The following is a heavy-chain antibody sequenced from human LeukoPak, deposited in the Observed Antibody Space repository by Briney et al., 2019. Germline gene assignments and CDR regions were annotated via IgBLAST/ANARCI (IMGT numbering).Heavy chain of an antibody. V-gene: IGHV3-23*01. CDR1: GFTFSSYA. CDR2: ISGSGGST. CDR3: AKGLRLSRGYSGYDYHYFDY. D-gene: IGHD5-12*01. Sequence: PGGSLRLSCAASGFTFSSYAMSWVRQAPGKGLEWVSAISGSGGSTYYAYSVKGRFTISRDNSKNTLYLQMNSLRAEDTAVYYCAKGLRLSRGYSGYDYHYFDYWGQGTLVTVSS. J-gene: IGHJ4*02.